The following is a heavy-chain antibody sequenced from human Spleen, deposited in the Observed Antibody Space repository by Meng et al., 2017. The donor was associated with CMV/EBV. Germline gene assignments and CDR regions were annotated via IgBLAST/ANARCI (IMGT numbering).Heavy chain of an antibody. D-gene: IGHD3-10*01. Sequence: GGSLRLSCVASGFTFSNYWMTWVRQAPGEGLEWGANINQDESEEYYVDSVKGRFTIPRDNAKNSLYLQMNSLRAEDTAVYYCARGRGLEYWGQGTLVTVSS. V-gene: IGHV3-7*01. J-gene: IGHJ4*02. CDR1: GFTFSNYW. CDR2: INQDESEE. CDR3: ARGRGLEY.